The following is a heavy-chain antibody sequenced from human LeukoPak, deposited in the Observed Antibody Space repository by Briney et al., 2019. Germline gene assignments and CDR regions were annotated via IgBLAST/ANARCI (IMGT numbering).Heavy chain of an antibody. V-gene: IGHV4-59*08. CDR2: IYYSGST. J-gene: IGHJ4*02. D-gene: IGHD2-2*01. CDR1: GGSISSYY. CDR3: ARRNRDCSSTSCFFTYDFDY. Sequence: PSETLSLTCTVSGGSISSYYWSWIRQPPGKGLEWIGYIYYSGSTNYNPSLKSRVTISVDTSKNQFSLKLSSVTAADTAVYYCARRNRDCSSTSCFFTYDFDYWGQGTLVTVSS.